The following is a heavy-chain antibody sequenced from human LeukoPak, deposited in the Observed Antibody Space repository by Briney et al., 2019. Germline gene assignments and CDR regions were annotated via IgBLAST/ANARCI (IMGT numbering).Heavy chain of an antibody. D-gene: IGHD5-18*01. CDR3: ARTTEGGYTYDYFYYYYMDV. J-gene: IGHJ6*03. CDR2: IYYSGST. V-gene: IGHV4-61*03. CDR1: GDSISSTNYY. Sequence: SETLSLTCTVSGDSISSTNYYWSWIRQPPGKGLEWIGYIYYSGSTNYNPSLKSRVTISVDTSKNYFSLKLSSVTTADTAVYYCARTTEGGYTYDYFYYYYMDVWGKGTTVTISS.